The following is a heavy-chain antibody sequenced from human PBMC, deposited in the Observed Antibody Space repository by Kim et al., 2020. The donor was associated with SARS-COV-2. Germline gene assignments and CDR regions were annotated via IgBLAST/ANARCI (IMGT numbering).Heavy chain of an antibody. Sequence: ASVKVSCKASGFPFTSHYAHWVRQAPGQGLEWMALINPSGTSSAYAQRFQGRVTVTRDTSTNTDYMELSSLRSDDTADYFCARDNSMDDLSLWFDPWCQGTLVTVAS. D-gene: IGHD1-1*01. CDR2: INPSGTSS. J-gene: IGHJ5*02. CDR3: ARDNSMDDLSLWFDP. V-gene: IGHV1-46*01. CDR1: GFPFTSHY.